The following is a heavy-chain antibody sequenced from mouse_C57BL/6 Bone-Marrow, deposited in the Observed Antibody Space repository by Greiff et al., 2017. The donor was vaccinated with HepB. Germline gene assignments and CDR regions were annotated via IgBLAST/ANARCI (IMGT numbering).Heavy chain of an antibody. CDR1: GFTFSSYT. CDR3: ASQDSSGYYAMDY. Sequence: EVQVVVSGGGLVKPGGSLKLSCAASGFTFSSYTMSWVRQTPEKRLAWVATISGGGGNTYYPDSVKGRFTISRDNAKNTLYLQMSSLRSEDTALYYCASQDSSGYYAMDYWGQGTSVTVSS. D-gene: IGHD3-2*02. CDR2: ISGGGGNT. V-gene: IGHV5-9*01. J-gene: IGHJ4*01.